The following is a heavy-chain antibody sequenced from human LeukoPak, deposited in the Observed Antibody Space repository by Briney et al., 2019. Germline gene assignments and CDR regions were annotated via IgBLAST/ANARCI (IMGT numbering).Heavy chain of an antibody. J-gene: IGHJ2*01. D-gene: IGHD4-11*01. V-gene: IGHV3-74*01. CDR1: GFTFSNYW. CDR3: ARGSTVDWYFDL. Sequence: GGSLRLSCAASGFTFSNYWMHWVRHAPGKGLVWVSRINTDGTTTSHADSVKGRFTISRDNAKNTLYLQMNSLRAEDTAVYYCARGSTVDWYFDLWGRGTLVTVSS. CDR2: INTDGTTT.